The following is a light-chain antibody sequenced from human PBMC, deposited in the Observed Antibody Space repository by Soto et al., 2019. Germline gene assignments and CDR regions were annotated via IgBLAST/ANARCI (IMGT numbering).Light chain of an antibody. V-gene: IGKV1-5*03. J-gene: IGKJ1*01. CDR2: KAS. CDR3: QQYNHYST. Sequence: DIQMTQSPSTLSASVGDRVTITCRASQIINGWLAWYQQKPGKAPKLLIYKASSLESGVPSRFSGSGSGTEFTLTISSLQPDYFATYYCQQYNHYSTFGQGTKVEVK. CDR1: QIINGW.